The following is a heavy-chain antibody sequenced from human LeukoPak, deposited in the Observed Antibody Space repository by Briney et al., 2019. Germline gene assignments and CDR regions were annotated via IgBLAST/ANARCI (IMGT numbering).Heavy chain of an antibody. CDR3: ARVGRAIAAAGFGAFDI. J-gene: IGHJ3*02. Sequence: GGSLRLSCAASGFTFSDYYMSWIRQAPGKGLEWVSYISSSGSTIFYADSVKGRFTISRDNAKNSLYLQMNSLRAEDTAVYYCARVGRAIAAAGFGAFDIWGQGTMVTVSS. D-gene: IGHD6-13*01. CDR2: ISSSGSTI. V-gene: IGHV3-11*01. CDR1: GFTFSDYY.